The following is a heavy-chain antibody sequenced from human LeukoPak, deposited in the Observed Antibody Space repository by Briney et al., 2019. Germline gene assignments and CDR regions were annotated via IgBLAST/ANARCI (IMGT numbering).Heavy chain of an antibody. D-gene: IGHD2-8*01. J-gene: IGHJ3*02. V-gene: IGHV4-59*01. CDR2: IHYSGTT. Sequence: SETLSLTCTVSSGSISSYYWSWIRQPPGKELEWIGCIHYSGTTNYKPSLNSRVTISLDASKKQLSLTLNSVTAADTAVYYCPSLELMGKKRGVFHTWAKGTMFTVSS. CDR3: PSLELMGKKRGVFHT. CDR1: SGSISSYY.